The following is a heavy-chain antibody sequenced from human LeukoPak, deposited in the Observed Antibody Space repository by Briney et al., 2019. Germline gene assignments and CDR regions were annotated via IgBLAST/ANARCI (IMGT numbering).Heavy chain of an antibody. D-gene: IGHD3-22*01. Sequence: SETLSLTCAVSGGSFSGYYWTWIRQPPGKGLEWIGEINHSGSTNYNPSLKSRVTISVDTSKNQFSLKLSSVTAADTAVYYCASYPDYYDSSGYPLEVHWGQGTLVTVSS. CDR3: ASYPDYYDSSGYPLEVH. CDR2: INHSGST. CDR1: GGSFSGYY. J-gene: IGHJ4*02. V-gene: IGHV4-34*01.